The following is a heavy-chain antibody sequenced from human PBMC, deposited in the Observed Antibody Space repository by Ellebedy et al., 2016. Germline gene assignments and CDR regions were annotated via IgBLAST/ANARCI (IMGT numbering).Heavy chain of an antibody. Sequence: SETLSLXXTVSGGSISSYYWSWIRQPPGKGLEWIGYIYYSGSTNYNPSLKSRVTISVDTSKNQFSLKLSSVTAADTAVYYCAREVEYSSGGVDYWGQGTLVTVSS. V-gene: IGHV4-59*12. CDR1: GGSISSYY. CDR2: IYYSGST. CDR3: AREVEYSSGGVDY. D-gene: IGHD6-25*01. J-gene: IGHJ4*02.